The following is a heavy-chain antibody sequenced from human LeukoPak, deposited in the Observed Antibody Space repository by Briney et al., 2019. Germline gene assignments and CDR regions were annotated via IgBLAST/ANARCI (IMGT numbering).Heavy chain of an antibody. CDR2: ISSSSSYI. Sequence: PGGSLRLSCAASGFTFSSYSMNWVRQAPGKGLEWVSSISSSSSYIYYADSVKGRFTISRDNAKNSLYLHMNSLRAEDTAVYYCARSILAGYYFHYWGQGTLVTVSS. V-gene: IGHV3-21*01. CDR1: GFTFSSYS. J-gene: IGHJ4*02. D-gene: IGHD3-9*01. CDR3: ARSILAGYYFHY.